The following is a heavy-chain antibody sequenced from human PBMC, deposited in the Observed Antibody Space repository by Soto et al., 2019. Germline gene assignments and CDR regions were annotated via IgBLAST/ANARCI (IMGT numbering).Heavy chain of an antibody. J-gene: IGHJ6*02. Sequence: SETLSLTCTVSGGSISSYYWSWIRQPPGEGLEWIGYIYYSGSTNYNPSLKSRVTISVDTSKNQFSLKLSSVTAADTAVYYCARDALYSSGPKYYYYGMDVWGQGTTVTVSS. CDR2: IYYSGST. CDR3: ARDALYSSGPKYYYYGMDV. D-gene: IGHD6-19*01. V-gene: IGHV4-59*01. CDR1: GGSISSYY.